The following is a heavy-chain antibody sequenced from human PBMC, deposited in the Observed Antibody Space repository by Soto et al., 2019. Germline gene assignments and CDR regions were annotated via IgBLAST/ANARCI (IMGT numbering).Heavy chain of an antibody. CDR3: AGPFVVGGGGFDY. D-gene: IGHD3-10*01. Sequence: QVQLEESGGGVVQPERSLRLSCAASRFTFGSYAMHWVRQAPGKGLEWVASISYDGTKKDYADSLQGRFTISRDNSKSTLYLHMNSLRVEDTAVYHCAGPFVVGGGGFDYWGRGTLVTVSS. CDR1: RFTFGSYA. V-gene: IGHV3-30-3*01. J-gene: IGHJ4*02. CDR2: ISYDGTKK.